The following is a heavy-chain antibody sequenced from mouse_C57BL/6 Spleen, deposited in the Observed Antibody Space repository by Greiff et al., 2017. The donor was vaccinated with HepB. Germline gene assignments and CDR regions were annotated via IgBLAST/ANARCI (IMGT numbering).Heavy chain of an antibody. J-gene: IGHJ4*01. Sequence: VQLKESGPELVKPGASVKMSCKASGYTFTDYNMHWVKQSHGKSLEWIGYINPNNGGTSYNQKFKGKATLTVNKSSSTAYMELRSLTSEDSAVYYCARGGGWLLRSAMDYWGQGTSVTVSS. CDR2: INPNNGGT. V-gene: IGHV1-22*01. D-gene: IGHD2-3*01. CDR1: GYTFTDYN. CDR3: ARGGGWLLRSAMDY.